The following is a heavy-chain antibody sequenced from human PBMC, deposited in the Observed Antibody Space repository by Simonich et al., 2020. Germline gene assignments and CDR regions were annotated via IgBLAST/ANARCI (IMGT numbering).Heavy chain of an antibody. J-gene: IGHJ6*03. D-gene: IGHD1-26*01. Sequence: QVQLVQSGAEVKKPGASVKVSCKASGYTFTGYYMHWVRQAPGQGLACMGWINPNSGGTNYAQKFQGRVTMTRDTSISTAYMELSRLRSDDTAVYYCARDLRGSYYYYYYMDVWGKGTTVTVSS. CDR1: GYTFTGYY. CDR3: ARDLRGSYYYYYYMDV. V-gene: IGHV1-2*02. CDR2: INPNSGGT.